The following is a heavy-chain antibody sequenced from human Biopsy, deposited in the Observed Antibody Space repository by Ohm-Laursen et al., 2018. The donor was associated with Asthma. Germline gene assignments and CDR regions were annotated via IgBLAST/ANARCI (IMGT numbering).Heavy chain of an antibody. CDR2: INSVFGTT. D-gene: IGHD2-2*01. J-gene: IGHJ4*02. V-gene: IGHV1-69*01. Sequence: GSSVKVSCKSLGGTFNTYVIGWVRQAPGQGLEWMGGINSVFGTTTYPQKFQDRVTITADDSTSTVYMELSSLRSEDTAVYYCARKAGSCTSRTCYSLDFWGQGTLVIVSS. CDR3: ARKAGSCTSRTCYSLDF. CDR1: GGTFNTYV.